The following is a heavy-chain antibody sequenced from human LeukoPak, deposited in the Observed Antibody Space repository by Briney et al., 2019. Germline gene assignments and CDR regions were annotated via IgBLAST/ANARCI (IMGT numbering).Heavy chain of an antibody. CDR3: ARERPVVGYCSSTSCPRWLDP. Sequence: ASVKVSCKASGYTFTGYYMHWVRQAPGQGLEWMGWINPNSGGTNYAQKFQGWVTITRDTSISTAYMELSRLRSDDTAVYYCARERPVVGYCSSTSCPRWLDPWGQGTLVTVSS. D-gene: IGHD2-2*01. CDR2: INPNSGGT. V-gene: IGHV1-2*04. J-gene: IGHJ5*02. CDR1: GYTFTGYY.